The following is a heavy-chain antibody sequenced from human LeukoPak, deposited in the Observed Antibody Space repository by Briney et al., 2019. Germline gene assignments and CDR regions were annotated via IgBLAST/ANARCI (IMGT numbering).Heavy chain of an antibody. J-gene: IGHJ4*02. D-gene: IGHD4-17*01. CDR3: AKELRPNDY. V-gene: IGHV3-23*01. CDR2: MDISGSNA. Sequence: GRSLRLSYAPSGFTCSSQAMSCVRQAPGGGLEWVSSMDISGSNAYYADSVKGRFTISRDNSRNTLYLQMDSLRAEDSAIYYSAKELRPNDYWGQGTLVTVSS. CDR1: GFTCSSQA.